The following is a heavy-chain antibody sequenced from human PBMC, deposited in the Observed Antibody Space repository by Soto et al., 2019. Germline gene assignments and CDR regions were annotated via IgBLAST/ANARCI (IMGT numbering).Heavy chain of an antibody. CDR2: INPNSGGT. Sequence: GASVKVSCKASGYTFTGYYMHWVRQAPGQGLEWMGWINPNSGGTNYAQKFQGWVTMTRDTSISTAYMELSRLRSDDTAVYYCARGDILPVYPPGFYSNGRDVWGKGPRVPV. V-gene: IGHV1-2*04. D-gene: IGHD3-9*01. CDR3: ARGDILPVYPPGFYSNGRDV. J-gene: IGHJ6*04. CDR1: GYTFTGYY.